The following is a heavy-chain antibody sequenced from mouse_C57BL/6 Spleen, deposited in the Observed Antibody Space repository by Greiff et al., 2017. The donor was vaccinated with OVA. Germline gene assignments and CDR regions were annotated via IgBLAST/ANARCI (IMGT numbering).Heavy chain of an antibody. Sequence: QVQLQQPGAELVMPGASVKLSCKASGYTFTSYWMHWVKQRPGQGLEWIGEIDPSDSYTNYNQKFKGKSTLTVDKSSSTAYMQLSSLTSEDSAVYYCARSFYYGSSYRFAYWGQGTLVTVSA. V-gene: IGHV1-69*01. J-gene: IGHJ3*01. CDR1: GYTFTSYW. CDR2: IDPSDSYT. D-gene: IGHD1-1*01. CDR3: ARSFYYGSSYRFAY.